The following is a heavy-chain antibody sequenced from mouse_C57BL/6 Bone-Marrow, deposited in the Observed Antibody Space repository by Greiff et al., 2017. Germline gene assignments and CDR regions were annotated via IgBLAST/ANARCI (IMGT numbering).Heavy chain of an antibody. Sequence: QVQLQQPGAELVKPGASVKVSCKASGYTFTSYWMHWVKQRPGQGLEWIGRIHPSDSDTNYNQTFKGKATLTVDKSFSTAYMPLSRLTSADSAVXCGAPSFYYYSTWFADWGKGTLVTVSA. CDR2: IHPSDSDT. D-gene: IGHD1-1*01. V-gene: IGHV1-74*01. CDR3: APSFYYYSTWFAD. CDR1: GYTFTSYW. J-gene: IGHJ3*01.